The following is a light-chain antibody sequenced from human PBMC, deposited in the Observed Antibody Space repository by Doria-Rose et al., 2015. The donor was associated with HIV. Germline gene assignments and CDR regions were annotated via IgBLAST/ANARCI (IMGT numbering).Light chain of an antibody. J-gene: IGKJ1*01. CDR2: DGS. CDR1: QSFSSTY. Sequence: TQSPGTPSLSPGERATLSCRASQSFSSTYLAWYQQKPGQAPSLLIYDGSTRATGIPDRFSASGSGTDFTLTINRLEPEDFALYYCHQYGTSWTFGQGIKVEI. V-gene: IGKV3-20*01. CDR3: HQYGTSWT.